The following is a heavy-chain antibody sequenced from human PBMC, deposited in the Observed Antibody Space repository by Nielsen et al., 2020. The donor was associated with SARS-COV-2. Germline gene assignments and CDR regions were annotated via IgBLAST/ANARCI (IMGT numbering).Heavy chain of an antibody. CDR3: ARARGEGYYYYYGMDV. V-gene: IGHV4-39*01. CDR1: GGSISSSSYY. CDR2: IYYSGST. J-gene: IGHJ6*02. D-gene: IGHD3-10*01. Sequence: SETLSLTCTVSGGSISSSSYYWGWIRQPPGKGLEWIGSIYYSGSTYYSPSLKSRVTISVDTSKNQFSLKLSSVTAADTAVYYCARARGEGYYYYYGMDVWGQGTTVTVSS.